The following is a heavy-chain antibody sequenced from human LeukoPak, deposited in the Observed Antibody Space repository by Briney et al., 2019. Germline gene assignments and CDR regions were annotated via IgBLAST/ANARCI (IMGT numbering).Heavy chain of an antibody. CDR1: GGSISSSSYY. D-gene: IGHD3-22*01. CDR2: IYYSGST. Sequence: PSETLSLTCTVSGGSISSSSYYWGWIRQPPGKGLEWIGSIYYSGSTNYNPSLKSRVTISVDTSKNQFSLKLSSVTAADTAVYYCARGYYDSSGYLISYNWFDPWGQGTLVTVSS. CDR3: ARGYYDSSGYLISYNWFDP. V-gene: IGHV4-39*07. J-gene: IGHJ5*02.